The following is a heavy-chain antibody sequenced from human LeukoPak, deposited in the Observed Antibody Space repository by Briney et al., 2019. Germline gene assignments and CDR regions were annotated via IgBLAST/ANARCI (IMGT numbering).Heavy chain of an antibody. CDR3: ARGGRSYLFQH. CDR2: ITSSSTYI. J-gene: IGHJ1*01. V-gene: IGHV3-21*01. D-gene: IGHD1-26*01. Sequence: PSETLSLTCTVSGGSISSISYYWGWIRQPPGKGLEWVSSITSSSTYIYYADAVKGRFTISRDNAKNSLYLQMNRLRAEDTAVYYSARGGRSYLFQHWGQGTLVTVSS. CDR1: GGSISSIS.